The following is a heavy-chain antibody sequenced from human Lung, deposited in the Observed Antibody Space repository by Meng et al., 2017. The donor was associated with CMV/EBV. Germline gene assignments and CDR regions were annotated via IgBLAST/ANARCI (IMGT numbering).Heavy chain of an antibody. CDR3: TRVGTYYYDSSGYYLREEGYFDY. J-gene: IGHJ4*02. D-gene: IGHD3-22*01. V-gene: IGHV3-49*04. CDR2: IRSKAYGGTT. Sequence: GGSLRLXCTASGFTFGDYAMSWVRQAPGKGLEWVGFIRSKAYGGTTEYAASVKGRFTISRDDSKSIAYLQMNSLKTEDTAVYYCTRVGTYYYDSSGYYLREEGYFDYWXQGTXVTVSS. CDR1: GFTFGDYA.